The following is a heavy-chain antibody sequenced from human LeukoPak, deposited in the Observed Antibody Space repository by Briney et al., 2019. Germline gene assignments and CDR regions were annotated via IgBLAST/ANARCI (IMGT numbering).Heavy chain of an antibody. V-gene: IGHV1-46*01. Sequence: GASVEVSCKASGYTFTSYYMHWVRQAPGQGVEWMGIINPSGGSTSYAQKFQGRVTITADKSTSTAYMELSSLRSEDTAVYYCARGRTMIVFDYWGQGTLVTVSS. CDR1: GYTFTSYY. CDR3: ARGRTMIVFDY. D-gene: IGHD3-22*01. CDR2: INPSGGST. J-gene: IGHJ4*02.